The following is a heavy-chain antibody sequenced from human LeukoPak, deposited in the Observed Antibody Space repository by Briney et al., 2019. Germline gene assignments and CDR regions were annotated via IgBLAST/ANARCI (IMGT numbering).Heavy chain of an antibody. V-gene: IGHV3-9*01. D-gene: IGHD6-19*01. Sequence: QSGGSLRLSCAASGFTFDDYAMHWVRQAPGKGLEWVSGISWNSGSISYADSVKGRFTISRDNAKNSLYLQMNSLRAEDTALYYCAKDISSGWSFYYMDVWGKGTTVTISS. J-gene: IGHJ6*03. CDR3: AKDISSGWSFYYMDV. CDR2: ISWNSGSI. CDR1: GFTFDDYA.